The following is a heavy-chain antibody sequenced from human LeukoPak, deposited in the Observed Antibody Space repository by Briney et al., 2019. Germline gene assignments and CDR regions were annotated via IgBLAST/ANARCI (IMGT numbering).Heavy chain of an antibody. CDR1: GGTFSSYA. CDR2: IIPIFGTA. V-gene: IGHV1-69*05. J-gene: IGHJ5*02. CDR3: ARAAAGVVPAAIAWFDP. D-gene: IGHD2-2*01. Sequence: GPSVKVSCKASGGTFSSYAISWVRQAPGQGLEWMGGIIPIFGTATYAQKFQGRVTITTDESTSTAYMELSSLRSEDTAVYYCARAAAGVVPAAIAWFDPWGQGTLVTVSS.